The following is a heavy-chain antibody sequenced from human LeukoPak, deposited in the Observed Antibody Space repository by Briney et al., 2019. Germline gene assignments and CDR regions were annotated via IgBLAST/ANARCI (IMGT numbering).Heavy chain of an antibody. Sequence: SVKVSCKASGGTFSSYAISWVRQAPGQGLEWMGGIIPIFGTANYAQKFQGRVTMTEDTSTDTAYMELSSLRSADTAVYYCATLLPMVRGVIITSRDWFDPCGERALVSVSS. CDR3: ATLLPMVRGVIITSRDWFDP. V-gene: IGHV1-69*06. CDR2: IIPIFGTA. CDR1: GGTFSSYA. J-gene: IGHJ5*02. D-gene: IGHD3-10*01.